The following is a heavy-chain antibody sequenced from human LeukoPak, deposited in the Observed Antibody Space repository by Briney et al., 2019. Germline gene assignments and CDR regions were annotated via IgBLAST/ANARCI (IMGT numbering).Heavy chain of an antibody. CDR2: ISWNSGSI. CDR3: AKDRKYCSGGSCYRVGFDY. D-gene: IGHD2-15*01. V-gene: IGHV3-9*01. J-gene: IGHJ4*02. CDR1: GFTFDDYA. Sequence: PGRSLRLSCAASGFTFDDYAMHWVRQAPGKGLEWVSGISWNSGSIGYADSVKGRFTISRDNAKNSLYLQMNSLRAEDTVLYYCAKDRKYCSGGSCYRVGFDYWGQGTLVTVSS.